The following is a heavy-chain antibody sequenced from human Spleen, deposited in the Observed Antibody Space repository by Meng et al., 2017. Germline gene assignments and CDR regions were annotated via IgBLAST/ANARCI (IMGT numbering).Heavy chain of an antibody. Sequence: SETLSLTCTVSGGSISSSSYYWGWIRQPPGKGLEWIGSIYYSGSTYYNPSLKSRVTISVDTSKNQFSLKLSSVTAADTAVYYCATGACGGDCYGVGHFKYYFDHWGQGTLVTVSS. CDR2: IYYSGST. CDR3: ATGACGGDCYGVGHFKYYFDH. J-gene: IGHJ4*02. CDR1: GGSISSSSYY. D-gene: IGHD2-21*02. V-gene: IGHV4-39*07.